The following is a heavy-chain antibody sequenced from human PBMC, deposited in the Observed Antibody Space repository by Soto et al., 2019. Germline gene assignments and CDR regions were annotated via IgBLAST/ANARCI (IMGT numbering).Heavy chain of an antibody. V-gene: IGHV4-59*01. CDR3: ARDAMPTVIPYYYYFGMDV. D-gene: IGHD4-17*01. Sequence: QVQLQESGPGLVKPSETLSLTCTVSGGSISTYYWSWIRQPPGKGLEWIGHIYYSGSTNYNPSLKSRVTISVDTSKNQFSLKLSSVTAADTAVYYCARDAMPTVIPYYYYFGMDVWGQGTTVTVSS. J-gene: IGHJ6*02. CDR1: GGSISTYY. CDR2: IYYSGST.